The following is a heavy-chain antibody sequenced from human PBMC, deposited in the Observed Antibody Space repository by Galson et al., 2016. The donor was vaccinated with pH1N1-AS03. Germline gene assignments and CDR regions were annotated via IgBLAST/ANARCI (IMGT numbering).Heavy chain of an antibody. J-gene: IGHJ4*02. CDR1: GFTFNEYY. CDR3: VREGRGYYGSGSPY. Sequence: SLRLSCAASGFTFNEYYMSWIRQAPGEGLEWVAYISSSGSNIYYRDSVKGRFTVSRDNAKNSVYLQMDSLRLDDSAVYYCVREGRGYYGSGSPYWGQGTLVTVSS. V-gene: IGHV3-11*01. CDR2: ISSSGSNI. D-gene: IGHD3-10*01.